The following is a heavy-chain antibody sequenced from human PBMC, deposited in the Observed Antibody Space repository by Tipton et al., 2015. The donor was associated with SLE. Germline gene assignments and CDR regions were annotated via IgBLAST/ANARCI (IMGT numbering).Heavy chain of an antibody. CDR1: GYSISSGYY. V-gene: IGHV4-38-2*02. CDR3: ARDNIVVEIAKGAFDI. D-gene: IGHD2-21*01. J-gene: IGHJ3*02. CDR2: IYHSGST. Sequence: TLSLTCTVSGYSISSGYYWGWIRQPPGKGLEWIGSIYHSGSTYYNPSLKSRFTISVDTSKNQFSLKLSSVTAADTAVYYCARDNIVVEIAKGAFDIWGQGTMVTVSS.